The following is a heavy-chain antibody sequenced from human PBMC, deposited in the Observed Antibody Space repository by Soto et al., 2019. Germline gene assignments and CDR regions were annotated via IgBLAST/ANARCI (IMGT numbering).Heavy chain of an antibody. V-gene: IGHV1-46*03. D-gene: IGHD2-15*01. CDR1: GYTFISYY. Sequence: ASVKVSCKASGYTFISYYMHWVRQAPGQGLEWMGIINPSGGSTSYAQKFQGRVTMTRDTSTSTVYMELSSLRSEDTAVYYCARESLPPYCSGGSCYSERSYYYYYMDVWGKGTTVTVSS. CDR2: INPSGGST. J-gene: IGHJ6*03. CDR3: ARESLPPYCSGGSCYSERSYYYYYMDV.